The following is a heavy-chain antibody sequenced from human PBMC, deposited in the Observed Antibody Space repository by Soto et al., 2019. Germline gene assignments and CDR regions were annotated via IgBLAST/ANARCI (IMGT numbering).Heavy chain of an antibody. V-gene: IGHV3-30*18. Sequence: QVQLEESGGGVVQPGRSLRLSCAASGFTFSSYGMHWVRQAPGKGLEWVAVIAYDGSNKYYADSVKGRFTISRDDSKNTLYLQMNSLRAEDTAVYYCAKREMTTVTTFHYYYGMDVWGQGTTVTVS. CDR3: AKREMTTVTTFHYYYGMDV. CDR1: GFTFSSYG. J-gene: IGHJ6*02. CDR2: IAYDGSNK. D-gene: IGHD4-17*01.